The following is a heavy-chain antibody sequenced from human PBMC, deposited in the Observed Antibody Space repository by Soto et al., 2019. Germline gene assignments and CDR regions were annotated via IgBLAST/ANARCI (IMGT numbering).Heavy chain of an antibody. CDR1: GLTFSNYA. Sequence: EVQLLESGGDLVQPGGSLRLSCAASGLTFSNYAMNWVRQAPGKGLEWVSGISDSGGTTYYTDTVKGRFTISRDNSKKTLYLQMNSLRAEDTAVYYCASRAYSDTRAYYLYCFDYWGQGTLVTVSS. CDR2: ISDSGGTT. D-gene: IGHD3-22*01. CDR3: ASRAYSDTRAYYLYCFDY. V-gene: IGHV3-23*01. J-gene: IGHJ4*02.